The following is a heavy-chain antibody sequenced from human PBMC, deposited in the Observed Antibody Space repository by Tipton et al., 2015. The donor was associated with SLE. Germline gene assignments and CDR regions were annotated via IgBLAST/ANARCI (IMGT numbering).Heavy chain of an antibody. D-gene: IGHD3-16*01. CDR2: IHHSGST. CDR1: GDSISSSSYY. J-gene: IGHJ4*02. CDR3: ARDQVGVGDFDY. V-gene: IGHV4-61*01. Sequence: LRLSCIVSGDSISSSSYYWSWIRQPPGKGLEWIGYIHHSGSTNYNPSLQSRVTISRDPSKNQFSLKLISATAADTAVYYCARDQVGVGDFDYWSQGTLVTVSS.